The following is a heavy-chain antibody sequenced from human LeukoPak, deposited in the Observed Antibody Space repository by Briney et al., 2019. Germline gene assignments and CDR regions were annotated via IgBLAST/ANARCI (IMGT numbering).Heavy chain of an antibody. CDR2: IIPILGIA. V-gene: IGHV1-69*04. D-gene: IGHD2-21*02. CDR3: ARATYCGGDCYLD. CDR1: GGTFSSYA. Sequence: GASVKVSCKASGGTFSSYAISWVRQAPGQGLEWMGRIIPILGIANYAQKFQGRVTITADKSTSTAYMELSSLRSEDTAVYYCARATYCGGDCYLDWGQGTLVTVSS. J-gene: IGHJ4*02.